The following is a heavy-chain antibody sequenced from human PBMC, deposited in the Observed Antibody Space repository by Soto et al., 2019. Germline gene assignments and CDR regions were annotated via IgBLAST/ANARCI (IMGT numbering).Heavy chain of an antibody. CDR2: INPTSGST. V-gene: IGHV1-46*01. Sequence: HVQLVQSEAEVKKPGASVQISCKASGFSFTNYSMHWVRQVPGQGPEWMGKINPTSGSTSYAQKFKDKVMMTRDIATNPLYIPWSSLTSEDTAVYYRARDGIQRWPRYYFGFWGQGTLVIVSP. D-gene: IGHD5-18*01. CDR1: GFSFTNYS. J-gene: IGHJ4*02. CDR3: ARDGIQRWPRYYFGF.